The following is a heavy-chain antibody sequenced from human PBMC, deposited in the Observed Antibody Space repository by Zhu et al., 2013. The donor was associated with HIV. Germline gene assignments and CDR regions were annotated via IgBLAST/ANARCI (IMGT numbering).Heavy chain of an antibody. CDR3: VRGEYYYGSGTPFDY. J-gene: IGHJ4*02. CDR1: GYTFSDYD. Sequence: QVQLVQSGAEVKKPGASVKVSCKASGYTFSDYDITWVRQASGQGLEWMGWMNPDNGNTGYAQKFQGRITMTRKASITTAYMELSSLRSEDTAAYYCVRGEYYYGSGTPFDYWGQGTLVTVSS. D-gene: IGHD3-10*01. V-gene: IGHV1-8*01. CDR2: MNPDNGNT.